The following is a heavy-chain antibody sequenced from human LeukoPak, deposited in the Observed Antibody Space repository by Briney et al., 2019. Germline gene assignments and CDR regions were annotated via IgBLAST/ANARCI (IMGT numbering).Heavy chain of an antibody. CDR1: GGTFSSYA. CDR3: ARYSGYDSVGYFDY. Sequence: ASVKVSCKASGGTFSSYAISWVRQAPGQGLEWMGGIIPIFGTASYAQKFQGRVTITTDESTSTAYMELSSLRSEDTAVYYCARYSGYDSVGYFDYWGQGTLVTVSS. V-gene: IGHV1-69*05. D-gene: IGHD5-12*01. CDR2: IIPIFGTA. J-gene: IGHJ4*02.